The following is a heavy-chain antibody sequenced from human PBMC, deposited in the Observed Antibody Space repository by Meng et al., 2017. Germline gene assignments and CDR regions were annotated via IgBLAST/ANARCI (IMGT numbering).Heavy chain of an antibody. CDR2: VSDGGYN. V-gene: IGHV4-34*01. CDR3: ARNRYVRSTHVFDP. CDR1: GGSFSGHY. Sequence: QVQLQQWGAGLLKPSETLSLTCTVYGGSFSGHYWSWIRQAPGEGLEWIGEVSDGGYNKYNPALKSRVTVSGDTSKNEVSLKLISVTAADTAVYYCARNRYVRSTHVFDPWGQGTLVTVS. J-gene: IGHJ5*02. D-gene: IGHD3-10*02.